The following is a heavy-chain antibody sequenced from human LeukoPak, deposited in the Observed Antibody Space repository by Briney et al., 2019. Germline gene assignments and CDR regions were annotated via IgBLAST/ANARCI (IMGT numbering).Heavy chain of an antibody. J-gene: IGHJ4*02. CDR2: ISGSGGST. V-gene: IGHV3-23*01. Sequence: PGGSLRLSCAASGFTVSSNYMNWVRQAPGKGLEWVSTISGSGGSTYYADSVKGRFTISRDNSKNTLYLQMNSLRAEDTAGYYCAKHWNYDILTGYPPHFDYWGQGTLVTVSS. CDR3: AKHWNYDILTGYPPHFDY. D-gene: IGHD3-9*01. CDR1: GFTVSSNY.